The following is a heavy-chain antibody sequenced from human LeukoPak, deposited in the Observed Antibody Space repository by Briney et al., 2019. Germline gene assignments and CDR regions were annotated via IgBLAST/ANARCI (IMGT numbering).Heavy chain of an antibody. CDR3: ARGGGSGSYEDWFDP. V-gene: IGHV3-33*01. D-gene: IGHD3-10*01. J-gene: IGHJ5*02. Sequence: GGSLRLSCAAPGFTFSSYGMHWVRQAPGKGLEWVAVIWYDGSNKYYADSVKGRFTISRDNSKNTLYLQMNSLRAEDTAVYYCARGGGSGSYEDWFDPWGQGTLVTVSS. CDR2: IWYDGSNK. CDR1: GFTFSSYG.